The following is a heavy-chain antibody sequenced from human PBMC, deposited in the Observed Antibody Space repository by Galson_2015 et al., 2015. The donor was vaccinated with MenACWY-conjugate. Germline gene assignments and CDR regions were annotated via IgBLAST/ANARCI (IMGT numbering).Heavy chain of an antibody. J-gene: IGHJ6*02. CDR2: ISGSGGST. Sequence: SLRLSCAASGFTFSSYAMSWVRPAPGKGLEWVSAISGSGGSTYYADSVKGRFTISRDNSKNTLYLQMNSLRAEDTAVYYCAKDGWGYDILTGYYPTPYGMDVWGQGTTVTVSS. CDR3: AKDGWGYDILTGYYPTPYGMDV. V-gene: IGHV3-23*01. CDR1: GFTFSSYA. D-gene: IGHD3-9*01.